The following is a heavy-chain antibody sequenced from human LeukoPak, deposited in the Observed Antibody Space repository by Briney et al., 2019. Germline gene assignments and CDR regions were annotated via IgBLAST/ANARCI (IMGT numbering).Heavy chain of an antibody. CDR3: ARTAAYSSPNYFDY. Sequence: SETLSLTCTVSGGSISTSNYYWGWIRQPPGKGLEWIGNIFYSGSTYYSPSLRSRVTISVDTSKNQFSLQLNSVTPEDTAVYYCARTAAYSSPNYFDYWGQGTLVTVSS. D-gene: IGHD6-13*01. CDR2: IFYSGST. J-gene: IGHJ4*02. V-gene: IGHV4-39*07. CDR1: GGSISTSNYY.